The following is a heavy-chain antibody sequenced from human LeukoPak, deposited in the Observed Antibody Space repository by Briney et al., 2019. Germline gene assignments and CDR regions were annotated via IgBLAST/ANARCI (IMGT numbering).Heavy chain of an antibody. CDR3: ARFGLREDYYYYGMDV. J-gene: IGHJ6*02. D-gene: IGHD5-12*01. CDR1: GGSFSGYY. V-gene: IGHV4-34*01. CDR2: INHSGST. Sequence: SETLSLTCAVYGGSFSGYYWSWIRQPPGKGLEWIGEINHSGSTNYNPSLKSRVTISVDTSKNQFSLKLCSVTAADTAVYYCARFGLREDYYYYGMDVWGQGTTVTVSS.